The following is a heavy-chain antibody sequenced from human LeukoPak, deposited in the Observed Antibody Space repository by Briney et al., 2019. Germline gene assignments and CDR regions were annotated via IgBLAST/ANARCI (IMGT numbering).Heavy chain of an antibody. CDR3: ARGVAAAGNGAY. V-gene: IGHV1-2*02. CDR1: GYTFIDHY. CDR2: MNPKSGGS. J-gene: IGHJ4*02. Sequence: ASVKVSCKASGYTFIDHYIHWVRQAPGQGLEWMGWMNPKSGGSNLARKFQGRVTMTRDTSITTAFMDLSSLTSDDTAVYYCARGVAAAGNGAYWGQGTLVAVSS. D-gene: IGHD6-13*01.